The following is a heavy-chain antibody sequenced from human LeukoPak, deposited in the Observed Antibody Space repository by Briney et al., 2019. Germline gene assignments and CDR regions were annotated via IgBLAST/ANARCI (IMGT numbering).Heavy chain of an antibody. D-gene: IGHD3-22*01. J-gene: IGHJ4*02. Sequence: ASVKVSCKASGYTFTSYGISWVRQAPGQGLEWMGWISAYNGNTNYAQKLQGRVTMTTDTSTSTAYMELRSLRSDDTAVYYCARHNHYDSSGYYPLGYWGQGTLVTVSS. CDR2: ISAYNGNT. CDR3: ARHNHYDSSGYYPLGY. V-gene: IGHV1-18*01. CDR1: GYTFTSYG.